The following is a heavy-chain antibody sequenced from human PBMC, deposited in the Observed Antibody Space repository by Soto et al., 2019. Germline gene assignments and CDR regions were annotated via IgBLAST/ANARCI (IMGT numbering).Heavy chain of an antibody. CDR1: GFTFSSYG. D-gene: IGHD6-13*01. V-gene: IGHV3-30*18. J-gene: IGHJ4*02. CDR3: AKDRDRIAAAETLDY. Sequence: GGSLRLSCAASGFTFSSYGMHWVRQAPGKGLEWVAVISYDGSNKYYADSVKGRVTISRDNSKNTLYLQMNSLRAEDTAVYYCAKDRDRIAAAETLDYWGQGTLVTVSS. CDR2: ISYDGSNK.